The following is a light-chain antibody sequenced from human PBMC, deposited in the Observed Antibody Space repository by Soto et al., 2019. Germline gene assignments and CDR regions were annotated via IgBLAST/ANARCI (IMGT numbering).Light chain of an antibody. CDR2: GAS. CDR3: QQYASSPLT. J-gene: IGKJ4*01. Sequence: EIVLTQSPGTLSLSSGERATLSCRASQSVRRNYLAWYQQKLGQAPRLLIYGASSRATGIPDRFGGSGSGTDFTLTISRLEPEDFAVYYCQQYASSPLTFGGGTKVEIK. CDR1: QSVRRNY. V-gene: IGKV3-20*01.